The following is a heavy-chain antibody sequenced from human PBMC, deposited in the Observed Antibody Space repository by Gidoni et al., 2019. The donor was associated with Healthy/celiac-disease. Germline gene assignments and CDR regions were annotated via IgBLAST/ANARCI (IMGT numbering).Heavy chain of an antibody. Sequence: QVQLQASGPGLVKPSETLSLTFTVSGGSISSYYWRWIRQPPGTGLEGIGYLYYSGSTNYNPSLKSRVPISVETSKNQFSLKLSSVTAAETAVYYCARHRTAYCSSTSCYTSWFDPWGQGTLVTVSS. CDR2: LYYSGST. V-gene: IGHV4-59*08. D-gene: IGHD2-2*02. CDR3: ARHRTAYCSSTSCYTSWFDP. J-gene: IGHJ5*02. CDR1: GGSISSYY.